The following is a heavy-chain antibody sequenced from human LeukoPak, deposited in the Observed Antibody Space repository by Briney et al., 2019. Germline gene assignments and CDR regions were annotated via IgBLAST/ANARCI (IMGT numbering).Heavy chain of an antibody. Sequence: GGSLTLSCAPSGFTLSIYAVRWVRQAPGKGREWVSAISGRVGSTYYADSVKGRLNISRANSKNTLYLQMNRLRGEDTAVYYCAIAYSSLGYFDYWGEGTLVTVSS. CDR3: AIAYSSLGYFDY. CDR2: ISGRVGST. CDR1: GFTLSIYA. J-gene: IGHJ4*02. V-gene: IGHV3-23*01. D-gene: IGHD6-13*01.